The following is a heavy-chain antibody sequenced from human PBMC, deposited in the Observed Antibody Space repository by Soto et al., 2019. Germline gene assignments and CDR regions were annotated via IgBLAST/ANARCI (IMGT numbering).Heavy chain of an antibody. CDR3: ARLIGWSNYNYFDP. CDR2: FSYSGST. J-gene: IGHJ5*02. D-gene: IGHD6-19*01. V-gene: IGHV4-39*01. CDR1: GGSISSTTYY. Sequence: QLQLQESGPGLVKPSETLSLTCSVSGGSISSTTYYWGWIRQPPGKGLEWIGSFSYSGSTYYNPSLKSRVTISVDMSKNQFSLKLTSVTAADTAEYYCARLIGWSNYNYFDPWGQGTLVTVSS.